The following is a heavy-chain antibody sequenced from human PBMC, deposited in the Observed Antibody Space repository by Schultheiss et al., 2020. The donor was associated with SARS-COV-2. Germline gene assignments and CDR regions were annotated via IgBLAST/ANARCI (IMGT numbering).Heavy chain of an antibody. Sequence: GESLKISCAASGFTFSDYYMSWIRQAPGKGLEWVSYISSSSSYTNYADSVKGRFTISRDNAKNSLYLQMNSLRAEDTAVYYCARDDYSNYGMDVWGQGTTVTVSS. CDR2: ISSSSSYT. CDR1: GFTFSDYY. V-gene: IGHV3-11*06. D-gene: IGHD4-11*01. J-gene: IGHJ6*02. CDR3: ARDDYSNYGMDV.